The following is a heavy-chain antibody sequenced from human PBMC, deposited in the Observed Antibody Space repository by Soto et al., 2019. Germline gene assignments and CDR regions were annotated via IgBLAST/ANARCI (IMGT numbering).Heavy chain of an antibody. CDR1: GFSLSTTGVG. V-gene: IGHV2-5*02. D-gene: IGHD2-21*01. J-gene: IGHJ6*02. CDR3: VQSRCGGDCLQSYSSHSYYGLDV. Sequence: QITLKESGPTLVKPTQTLTLTCTFSGFSLSTTGVGVGWIRQPPGKALEWLALIYWDDDKRYNPSLKSRLTTTKDTSKNQXXLXMXTMDPVDTATYYCVQSRCGGDCLQSYSSHSYYGLDVWGQGTTVTVSS. CDR2: IYWDDDK.